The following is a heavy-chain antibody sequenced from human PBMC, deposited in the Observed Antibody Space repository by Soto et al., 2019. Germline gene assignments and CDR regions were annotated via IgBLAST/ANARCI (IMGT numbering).Heavy chain of an antibody. CDR1: GFSLSTYHMG. D-gene: IGHD3-22*01. CDR2: IYWDDDK. CDR3: GYAGDYELLTLDH. J-gene: IGHJ4*02. V-gene: IGHV2-5*02. Sequence: QITLKESVPTLVRPAQPLTLTCDFSGFSLSTYHMGVAWIREPPGKALEWLALIYWDDDKRYTPSLKSRLAISKDASSNQVVQTITKIDPGTSDTYFCGYAGDYELLTLDHWGPGTLVTVSS.